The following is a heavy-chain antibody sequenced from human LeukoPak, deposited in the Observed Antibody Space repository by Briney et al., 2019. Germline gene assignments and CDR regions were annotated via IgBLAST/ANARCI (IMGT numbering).Heavy chain of an antibody. CDR3: AREKTYYYDSSGYYWDY. CDR2: INPNSGGT. V-gene: IGHV1-2*02. J-gene: IGHJ4*02. CDR1: GYTFTGYY. D-gene: IGHD3-22*01. Sequence: GASVKVSCKASGYTFTGYYMHWVRQAPGQGLEWMGWINPNSGGTNYAQDFHGRVTMTRDTSISTAYMELSRLRSDDTAVYYCAREKTYYYDSSGYYWDYWGQGTLVTVSS.